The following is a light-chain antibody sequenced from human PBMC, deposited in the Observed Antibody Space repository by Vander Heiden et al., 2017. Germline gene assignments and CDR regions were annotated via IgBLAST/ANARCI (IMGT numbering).Light chain of an antibody. Sequence: VLTQPPATLSLSPGERATLSCRASQSVSSYLAWYQQKPGQAPRLLIYDAANRATGIPARFSGSGSGTDFTLTISSLEPEDFAVYYCQQRSNWPLLTFGGGTKVEIK. CDR1: QSVSSY. CDR2: DAA. CDR3: QQRSNWPLLT. V-gene: IGKV3-11*01. J-gene: IGKJ4*01.